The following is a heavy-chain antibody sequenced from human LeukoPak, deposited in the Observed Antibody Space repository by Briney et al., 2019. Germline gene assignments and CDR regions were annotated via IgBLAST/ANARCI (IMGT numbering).Heavy chain of an antibody. J-gene: IGHJ3*02. CDR3: ARVAAAATVGAFDI. D-gene: IGHD6-13*01. Sequence: ASVKVSCKASGGTFSSYTISWVRQAPGQGLEWMGRIIPILGIANYAQKFQGRVTITADKSTSTAHMELSSLRSEDTAVYYCARVAAAATVGAFDIWGQGTMVTVSS. CDR2: IIPILGIA. CDR1: GGTFSSYT. V-gene: IGHV1-69*02.